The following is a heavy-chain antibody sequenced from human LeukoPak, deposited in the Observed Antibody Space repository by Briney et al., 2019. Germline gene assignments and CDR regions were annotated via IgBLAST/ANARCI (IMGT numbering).Heavy chain of an antibody. CDR3: AREEVTAGPYNWFDP. CDR1: GFTFSDYY. J-gene: IGHJ5*02. Sequence: PGGSLRLSCAASGFTFSDYYMSWIRQAPGKGLEWVSYISSSGSTIYYADSVKGRFTISRDNAKNSLYLQMNSLRAEDTAVYYCAREEVTAGPYNWFDPWGQGTLVTVSS. CDR2: ISSSGSTI. D-gene: IGHD1-1*01. V-gene: IGHV3-11*01.